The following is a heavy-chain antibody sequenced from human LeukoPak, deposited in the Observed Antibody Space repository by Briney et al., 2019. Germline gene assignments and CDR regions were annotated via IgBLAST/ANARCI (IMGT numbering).Heavy chain of an antibody. D-gene: IGHD1-26*01. J-gene: IGHJ4*02. CDR3: AKDGSHPPRGCYFDY. CDR2: ISGSGSSI. CDR1: GFTFSSYA. V-gene: IGHV3-23*01. Sequence: AGGSLRLSCAASGFTFSSYAMSWVRQAPGKGLEWGSLISGSGSSIYYADSVKGRFTISRDNSKNTLYLHMNSLRAEDTAVYYCAKDGSHPPRGCYFDYWGQGTLVTVSS.